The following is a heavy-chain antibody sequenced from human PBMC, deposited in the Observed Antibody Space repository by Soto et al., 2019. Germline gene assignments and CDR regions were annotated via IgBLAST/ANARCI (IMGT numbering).Heavy chain of an antibody. CDR2: IYWDDDK. Sequence: QITLKESGPTLVKPTQTLTLTCTFSGFSLSTSGVGVGWIRQPPGKALEWLALIYWDDDKRYSPSLKSRLTITKDTSKNQVVLTMTNMDPVDTATYYCAPLDVGATLFDYWGQGTLVTVSS. D-gene: IGHD1-26*01. V-gene: IGHV2-5*02. J-gene: IGHJ4*02. CDR1: GFSLSTSGVG. CDR3: APLDVGATLFDY.